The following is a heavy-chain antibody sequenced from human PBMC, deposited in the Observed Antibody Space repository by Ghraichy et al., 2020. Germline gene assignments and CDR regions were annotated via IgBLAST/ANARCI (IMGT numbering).Heavy chain of an antibody. CDR1: GFTFSSYA. J-gene: IGHJ4*02. Sequence: GESLNISCAASGFTFSSYAMSWVRQAPGKGLEWVSAISGSGGSTYYADSVKGRFTISRDNSKNTLYLQMNSLRAEDTAVYYCAKGLMITFGGVIVRASAPVDYWGQGTLVTVSS. V-gene: IGHV3-23*01. D-gene: IGHD3-16*02. CDR2: ISGSGGST. CDR3: AKGLMITFGGVIVRASAPVDY.